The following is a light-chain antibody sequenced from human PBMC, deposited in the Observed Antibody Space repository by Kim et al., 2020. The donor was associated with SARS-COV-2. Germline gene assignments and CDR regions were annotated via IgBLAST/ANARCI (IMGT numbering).Light chain of an antibody. J-gene: IGLJ3*02. Sequence: GKRVTISCTGSSGSIASNYVQWYQQRPGSAPTTVIYEDTQRPSGVPDRFSGSIDTSSNSASLTISGLQTEDEADYYCQSYDSSIQVFGGGTQLTVL. CDR3: QSYDSSIQV. CDR2: EDT. V-gene: IGLV6-57*02. CDR1: SGSIASNY.